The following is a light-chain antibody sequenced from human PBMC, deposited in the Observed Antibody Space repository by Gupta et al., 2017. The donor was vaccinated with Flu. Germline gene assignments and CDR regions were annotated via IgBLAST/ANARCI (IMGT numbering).Light chain of an antibody. CDR1: KLGEKV. J-gene: IGLJ2*01. V-gene: IGLV3-1*01. CDR3: KVWDSSTGV. Sequence: SPGKTAVITCGGDKLGEKVAGWYQQKPGQSPVRGIYQETKRPSGIPERFCGANSGNTATLTISGTQAMDEADEYCKVWDSSTGVFGGGTKVTVL. CDR2: QET.